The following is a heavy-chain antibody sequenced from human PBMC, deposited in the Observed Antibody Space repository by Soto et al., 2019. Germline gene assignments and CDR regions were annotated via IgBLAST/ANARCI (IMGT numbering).Heavy chain of an antibody. V-gene: IGHV4-34*01. CDR3: ARGHVGGGSYYRGAFDI. Sequence: SETLSLTCAVYGGSFSGYYWSWIRQPPGKGLEWIGEINHSGSTNCNPSLKSRVTISVDTSKNQFSLKLSSVTAADTAVYYCARGHVGGGSYYRGAFDIWGQGTMVTVSS. CDR2: INHSGST. CDR1: GGSFSGYY. D-gene: IGHD1-26*01. J-gene: IGHJ3*02.